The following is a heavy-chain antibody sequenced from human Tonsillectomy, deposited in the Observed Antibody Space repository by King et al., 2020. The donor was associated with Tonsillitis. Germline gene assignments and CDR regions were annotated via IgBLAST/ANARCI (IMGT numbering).Heavy chain of an antibody. CDR3: ASAAYCSSTSCYDWFDP. CDR2: IYYSGST. V-gene: IGHV4-30-4*07. Sequence: QLQESGPGLVKPSQTLSLTCAVSGGSISSGGYSWSWIRQPPGKGLEWIGYIYYSGSTYYNPSLKSRVTISVDTSKNQFSLKLSPVTAADTAVYYCASAAYCSSTSCYDWFDPWGQGTLVTVSS. D-gene: IGHD2-2*01. J-gene: IGHJ5*02. CDR1: GGSISSGGYS.